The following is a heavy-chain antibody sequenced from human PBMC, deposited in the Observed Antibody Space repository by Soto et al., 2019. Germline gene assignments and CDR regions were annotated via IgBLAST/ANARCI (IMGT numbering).Heavy chain of an antibody. V-gene: IGHV4-31*03. CDR3: ARLERYYYDSSGYYILDF. Sequence: PSETLSLTCPVSGGSISSGGYFWSWIRQHPGKGLEWIGYMSYSGSTYYNPSLKSRITISVDTSKNLFSLNLSSLTAADTAVYYFARLERYYYDSSGYYILDFWGQGAPVTVSS. CDR1: GGSISSGGYF. D-gene: IGHD3-22*01. J-gene: IGHJ4*02. CDR2: MSYSGST.